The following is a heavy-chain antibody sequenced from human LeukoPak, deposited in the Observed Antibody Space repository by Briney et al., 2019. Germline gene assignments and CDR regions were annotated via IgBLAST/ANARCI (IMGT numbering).Heavy chain of an antibody. J-gene: IGHJ4*02. Sequence: PSETLSLTCTVSGGSISSSSYFWAWIRQPPGKGLEWIGSIYYSGSTYYNPSLNSRVTISVDTSKNQFSLKLSSVTAADTAVYYCASSGDSTQFDYWGQGTLVTVSS. V-gene: IGHV4-39*07. D-gene: IGHD6-13*01. CDR3: ASSGDSTQFDY. CDR2: IYYSGST. CDR1: GGSISSSSYF.